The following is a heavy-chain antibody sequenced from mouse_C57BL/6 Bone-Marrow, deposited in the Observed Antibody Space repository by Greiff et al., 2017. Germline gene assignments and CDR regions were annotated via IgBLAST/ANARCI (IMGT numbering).Heavy chain of an antibody. CDR2: ISGGGGNT. CDR1: GFTFSSYT. Sequence: EVMLVESGGGLVKPGGSLKLSCAASGFTFSSYTMSWVRQTPEKRLEWVATISGGGGNTYYPDSVKGRFTISRDNAKNTLYLQMSSLRSEDTALYYCARRRGYFDYWGQGTTLTVSS. V-gene: IGHV5-9*01. CDR3: ARRRGYFDY. J-gene: IGHJ2*01.